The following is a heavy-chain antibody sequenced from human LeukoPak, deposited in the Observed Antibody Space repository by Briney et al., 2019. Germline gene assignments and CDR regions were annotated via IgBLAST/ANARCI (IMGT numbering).Heavy chain of an antibody. CDR3: ARPRSYQSLRAGAFDF. D-gene: IGHD1-26*01. CDR1: GYSFTSYW. V-gene: IGHV5-51*01. CDR2: IYPRDSDT. Sequence: GESLKISCQGSGYSFTSYWIGWVRQLPGKGLEWMGIIYPRDSDTRYSPSFQGQVTISADKSINTAYLQWSSLKASDTAMYFCARPRSYQSLRAGAFDFWGQGTMVAVSS. J-gene: IGHJ3*01.